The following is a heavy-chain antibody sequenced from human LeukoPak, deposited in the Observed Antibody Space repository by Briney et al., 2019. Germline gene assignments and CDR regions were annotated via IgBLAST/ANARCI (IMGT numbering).Heavy chain of an antibody. D-gene: IGHD1-26*01. J-gene: IGHJ3*02. CDR3: AKGPPEKYSGSYYAHDAFDI. Sequence: SGGSLRLSCAGSGFAFSSYAMSWVRQAPGKGLQWVSAISGSGCSTYYADSVKGRFTISRDNSKNTLYLQMNSLRAEDTALYYCAKGPPEKYSGSYYAHDAFDIWGQGTMVTVSS. V-gene: IGHV3-23*01. CDR2: ISGSGCST. CDR1: GFAFSSYA.